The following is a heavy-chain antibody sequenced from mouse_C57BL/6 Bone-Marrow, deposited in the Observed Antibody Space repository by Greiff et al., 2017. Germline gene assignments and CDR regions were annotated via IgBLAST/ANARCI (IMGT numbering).Heavy chain of an antibody. D-gene: IGHD1-1*01. Sequence: QVQLKQSGAELARPGASVKLSCKASGYTFTSYGISWVKQRTGQGLEWIGEIYPRSGNTYYNEKFKGKATLTADKSSSTAYMELRSLTSEDSAVFFCARDDSYGSSYRFDYWGQGTTLTVSS. CDR3: ARDDSYGSSYRFDY. V-gene: IGHV1-81*01. CDR2: IYPRSGNT. J-gene: IGHJ2*01. CDR1: GYTFTSYG.